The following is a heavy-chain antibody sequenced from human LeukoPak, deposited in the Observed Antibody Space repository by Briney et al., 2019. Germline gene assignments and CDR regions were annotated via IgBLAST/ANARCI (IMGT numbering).Heavy chain of an antibody. V-gene: IGHV4-61*01. CDR2: IYYSGST. Sequence: SATLSLTCAVSGYSITSGYYWSWIRQPPGKGLEWIGYIYYSGSTNYNPSLKSRVTISVDTSKNQFSLKLSSVTAADTAVYYCARAEWFGELLSAFDIWGQGTMVTVSS. CDR3: ARAEWFGELLSAFDI. CDR1: GYSITSGYY. J-gene: IGHJ3*02. D-gene: IGHD3-10*01.